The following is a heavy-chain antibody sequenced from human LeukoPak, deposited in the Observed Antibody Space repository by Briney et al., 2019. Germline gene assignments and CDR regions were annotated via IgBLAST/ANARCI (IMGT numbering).Heavy chain of an antibody. CDR2: ISAYNGHT. Sequence: ASVKISCTASGYTFTHFGFSWVRPAPGQGLEWMGWISAYNGHTEYPQSLQGRVTLTTDTSTRTAYMEVRSLRSDDTAVYYCARSYGKGYLDYWGQGTLITVSS. V-gene: IGHV1-18*01. CDR3: ARSYGKGYLDY. D-gene: IGHD3-10*01. CDR1: GYTFTHFG. J-gene: IGHJ4*02.